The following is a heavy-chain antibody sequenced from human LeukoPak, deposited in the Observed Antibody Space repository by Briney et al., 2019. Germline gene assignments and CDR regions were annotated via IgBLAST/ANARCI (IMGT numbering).Heavy chain of an antibody. CDR2: ISYDGRNK. D-gene: IGHD1-14*01. Sequence: GGPLRLSCAASGFTFSSYGMHWVRRAPGKGLEWAAVISYDGRNKYIADPVKGRFTISRDNSKNTLYLQMSSLRAEDTAVYYCAKDASTGGADYYFDYWGQGTLVTVSS. CDR1: GFTFSSYG. V-gene: IGHV3-30*18. CDR3: AKDASTGGADYYFDY. J-gene: IGHJ4*02.